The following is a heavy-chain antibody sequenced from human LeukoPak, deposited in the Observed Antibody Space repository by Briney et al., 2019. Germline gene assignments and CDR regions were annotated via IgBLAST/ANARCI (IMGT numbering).Heavy chain of an antibody. CDR3: AREGEYDYDY. CDR1: GFTFSSYE. CDR2: ISSSGSTI. D-gene: IGHD3-16*01. V-gene: IGHV3-48*03. J-gene: IGHJ4*02. Sequence: GGSLRLSCAASGFTFSSYEMNWVRQAPGKGLEWVSYISSSGSTIYYADSVKGRFTISRDNAKNSLYLQMNSLRAEDTAVYYCAREGEYDYDYWGQGTLVTVSS.